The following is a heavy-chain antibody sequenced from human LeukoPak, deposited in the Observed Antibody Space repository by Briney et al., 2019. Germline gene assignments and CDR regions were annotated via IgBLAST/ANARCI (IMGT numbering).Heavy chain of an antibody. CDR3: ATTEASGGLGAFDI. Sequence: GRSLRLSCAASAFTFSSYAMSSVRQAPGKGLELVSAISGSGGSTYYADSVKGRFTISRDNSKNTLYLQMNSLRAEDTAVYYCATTEASGGLGAFDIWGQGTMVTVSS. CDR2: ISGSGGST. J-gene: IGHJ3*02. CDR1: AFTFSSYA. V-gene: IGHV3-23*01. D-gene: IGHD3-10*01.